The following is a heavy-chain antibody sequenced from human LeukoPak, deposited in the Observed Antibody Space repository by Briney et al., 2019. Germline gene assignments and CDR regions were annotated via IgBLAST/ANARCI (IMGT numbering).Heavy chain of an antibody. V-gene: IGHV1-2*02. CDR3: ARAYSSSWGLDY. D-gene: IGHD6-13*01. J-gene: IGHJ4*02. CDR1: GYTFTSYG. CDR2: INPNSGGT. Sequence: GASVKVSCKASGYTFTSYGISWVRQAPGQGLEWMGWINPNSGGTNYAQKFQGRVTMTRDTSISTAYMELSRLRSDDTAVYYCARAYSSSWGLDYWGQGTLVTVSS.